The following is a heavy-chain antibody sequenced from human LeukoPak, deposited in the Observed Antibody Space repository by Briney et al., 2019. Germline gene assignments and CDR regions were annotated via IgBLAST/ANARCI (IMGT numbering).Heavy chain of an antibody. J-gene: IGHJ4*02. Sequence: GGSLRLSCAASGFTFSSYAMSWVRQAPRKGLEWVSAISGSGGSTYYADSVKGRFTISRDNSKNTLYLQMNSLRAEDTAVYYCATLGMVRGNDYWGQGTLVTVSS. CDR2: ISGSGGST. V-gene: IGHV3-23*01. CDR3: ATLGMVRGNDY. CDR1: GFTFSSYA. D-gene: IGHD3-10*01.